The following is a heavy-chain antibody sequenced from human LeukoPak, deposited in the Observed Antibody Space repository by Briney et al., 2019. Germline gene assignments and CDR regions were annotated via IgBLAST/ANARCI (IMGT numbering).Heavy chain of an antibody. J-gene: IGHJ4*02. CDR1: GFTFSTYS. Sequence: GGSLRLSCAASGFTFSTYSMTWVRQAPGKGLEWVSSITRTAYNIFYADSVKGRFTISRDNAKNSLYLQMNSLRAEDTAVYYCANYRQSITAAGNSREFADYWGQGTLVTVSS. V-gene: IGHV3-21*04. CDR2: ITRTAYNI. D-gene: IGHD6-13*01. CDR3: ANYRQSITAAGNSREFADY.